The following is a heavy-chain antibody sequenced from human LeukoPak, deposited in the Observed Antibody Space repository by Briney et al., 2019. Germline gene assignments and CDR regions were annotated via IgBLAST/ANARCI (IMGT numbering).Heavy chain of an antibody. V-gene: IGHV3-30-3*01. CDR3: ARARYDFWSGYYHIDY. CDR2: ISYDGSNK. Sequence: GGSLRLSCAASGFTFSSYAMHWVRQAPGKGLEWVTVISYDGSNKYYADSVKGRFTISRDNSKNTLYLQMNSLRAEDTAVYYCARARYDFWSGYYHIDYWGQGTLVTVSS. J-gene: IGHJ4*02. D-gene: IGHD3-3*01. CDR1: GFTFSSYA.